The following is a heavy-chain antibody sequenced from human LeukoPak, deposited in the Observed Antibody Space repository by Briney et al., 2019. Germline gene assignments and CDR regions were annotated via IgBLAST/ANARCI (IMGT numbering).Heavy chain of an antibody. Sequence: PGGSLRLSCAASGFTFSSYAMSWVRQAPGKGLEWVSAISGSGGSTYYADSVKGRFTISRDNSKNTLYLQMNSLRAEDTAVYYCAKDHLPDRLWFGELLSWDDYWGQGTLVTVSS. CDR2: ISGSGGST. J-gene: IGHJ4*02. V-gene: IGHV3-23*01. CDR3: AKDHLPDRLWFGELLSWDDY. CDR1: GFTFSSYA. D-gene: IGHD3-10*01.